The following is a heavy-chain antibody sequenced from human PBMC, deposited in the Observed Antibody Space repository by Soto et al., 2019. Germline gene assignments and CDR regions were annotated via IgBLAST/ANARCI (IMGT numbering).Heavy chain of an antibody. V-gene: IGHV1-3*05. CDR1: GYTITGYA. CDR2: INAGNGNT. D-gene: IGHD6-19*01. J-gene: IGHJ4*02. CDR3: ARAVAVAADFDY. Sequence: QVQLVQSGAEEKKPEPSVKVSCKASGYTITGYAMHWVRQAPGQRLEWMGWINAGNGNTKYSQKFQGRVTITRDTSASTAYMELSSLRSEDTAVYYCARAVAVAADFDYWGQGTLVTVSS.